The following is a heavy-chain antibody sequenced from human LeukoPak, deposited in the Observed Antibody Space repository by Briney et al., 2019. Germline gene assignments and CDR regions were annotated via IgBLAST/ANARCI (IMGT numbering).Heavy chain of an antibody. CDR1: GFTFSSYA. J-gene: IGHJ4*02. Sequence: GGSLRLSCAASGFTFSSYAMHWVRQAPGKGLEWVAVISYDGSNKHYADSVKGRFTISRDNSKNTLYLQMNSLRAEDTAVYYCAKHSNVSYDNFDHWGQGTLVTVSS. CDR2: ISYDGSNK. CDR3: AKHSNVSYDNFDH. V-gene: IGHV3-30-3*02. D-gene: IGHD3-22*01.